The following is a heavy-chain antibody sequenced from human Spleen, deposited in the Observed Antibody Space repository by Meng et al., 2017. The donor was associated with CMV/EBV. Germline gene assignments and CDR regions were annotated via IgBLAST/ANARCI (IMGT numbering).Heavy chain of an antibody. J-gene: IGHJ4*02. CDR2: ISWNSDSI. CDR3: AKDIRYFDWFYFDY. Sequence: SLKISCAASGFTFDDYAMFWVRQAPGKGLEWVAGISWNSDSIAYADSVTGRFTISRDNAKNSLYLQMNSLRAEDTAVYYCAKDIRYFDWFYFDYWGQGTLVTVSS. D-gene: IGHD3-9*01. V-gene: IGHV3-9*01. CDR1: GFTFDDYA.